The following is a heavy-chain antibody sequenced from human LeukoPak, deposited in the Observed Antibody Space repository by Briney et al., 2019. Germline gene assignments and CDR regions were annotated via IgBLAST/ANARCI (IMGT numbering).Heavy chain of an antibody. V-gene: IGHV2-5*01. CDR3: AHTADTVISQWSTYNWFDP. CDR2: IYWNDDK. Sequence: SGPTLVNPTQTLTLTCTFSGFSLSTSGVGVGWVRQPPGKALEWLALIYWNDDKRYSPSLKSRLTITKDTSKNQVVLTMTNMDPVDTATYYCAHTADTVISQWSTYNWFDPWGQGTLLTVSS. D-gene: IGHD4-11*01. CDR1: GFSLSTSGVG. J-gene: IGHJ5*02.